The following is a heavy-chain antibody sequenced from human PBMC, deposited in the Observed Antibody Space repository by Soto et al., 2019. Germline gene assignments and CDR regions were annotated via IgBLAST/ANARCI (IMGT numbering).Heavy chain of an antibody. CDR2: ISWSTSSI. CDR3: GKASSSNSWSPIDY. CDR1: GFTFDDYA. V-gene: IGHV3-9*01. Sequence: SLRLSCVASGFTFDDYAMHWVMEIPGKGLQWVSGISWSTSSIGYGASLRGRFLISRDNANNSLYLQMNDLRPEDTALYYCGKASSSNSWSPIDYWGQGTMVTVSS. J-gene: IGHJ4*02. D-gene: IGHD3-3*01.